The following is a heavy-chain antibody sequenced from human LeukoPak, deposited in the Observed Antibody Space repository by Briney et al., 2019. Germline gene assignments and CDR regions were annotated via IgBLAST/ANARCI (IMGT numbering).Heavy chain of an antibody. V-gene: IGHV4-34*01. J-gene: IGHJ5*02. CDR2: INHSGST. CDR1: GGSFSGYY. D-gene: IGHD3-10*01. CDR3: ARGLLWFGELLFDP. Sequence: PSETLSLTCAVYGGSFSGYYWSWIRQPPGKGLEWIGEINHSGSTNYNPSLKSRVTISVDTSKNQFSLKLSSVTAADTAVYYCARGLLWFGELLFDPWGQGTLVTVSS.